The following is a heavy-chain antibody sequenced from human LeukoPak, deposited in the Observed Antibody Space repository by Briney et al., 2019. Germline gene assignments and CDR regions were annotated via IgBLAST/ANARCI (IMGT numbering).Heavy chain of an antibody. CDR3: AKRGVVIRVILVGFHKEAYYFDS. CDR2: ISGSGGNT. CDR1: GITLSNYG. Sequence: GGSLRLSCVVSGITLSNYGVSWVRQAPGNGLEWVAGISGSGGNTNYADSVKGRFTISRDNPKNTLYLQMNGLRAEDTAVYFCAKRGVVIRVILVGFHKEAYYFDSWGQGALVTVSS. D-gene: IGHD3-22*01. J-gene: IGHJ4*02. V-gene: IGHV3-23*01.